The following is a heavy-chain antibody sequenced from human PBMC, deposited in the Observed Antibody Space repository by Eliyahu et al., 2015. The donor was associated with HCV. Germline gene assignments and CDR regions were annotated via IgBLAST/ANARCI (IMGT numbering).Heavy chain of an antibody. J-gene: IGHJ4*02. CDR3: ASFSDYGGNHGGYFDY. Sequence: QVQLVQSGAEVKXPGASVXVXCKVSGYTXTSYGIXWLRXAPGQGLEWMGWISAYNGNTNYAQKLQGRVTMTTDTSTSTAYMELRSLRSDDTAVYYCASFSDYGGNHGGYFDYWGQGTLVTVSS. CDR2: ISAYNGNT. D-gene: IGHD4-23*01. V-gene: IGHV1-18*01. CDR1: GYTXTSYG.